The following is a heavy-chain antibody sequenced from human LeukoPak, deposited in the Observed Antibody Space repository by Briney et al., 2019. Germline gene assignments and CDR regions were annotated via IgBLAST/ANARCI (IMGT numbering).Heavy chain of an antibody. D-gene: IGHD1-26*01. CDR3: VRDLGGRSGH. CDR1: GFTFDDYA. J-gene: IGHJ4*02. CDR2: SNEDGSTT. V-gene: IGHV3-74*01. Sequence: GRSLRLSCAASGFTFDDYAMHWVRQAPGKGLVWVSRSNEDGSTTNYADSVKGRFTISRDNAKDTLYLQMNSLTAKDTAVYYCVRDLGGRSGHWGQGTLVTVSS.